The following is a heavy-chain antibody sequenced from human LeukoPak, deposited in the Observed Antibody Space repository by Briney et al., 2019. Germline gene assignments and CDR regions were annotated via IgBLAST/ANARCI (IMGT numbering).Heavy chain of an antibody. J-gene: IGHJ5*02. CDR1: GFTFSDYY. CDR3: ARVVAVAGDPRWFDP. D-gene: IGHD6-13*01. Sequence: AGGSLRLSCAASGFTFSDYYMSWIRQTPGKGLEWVSYISTGGNIIYYADSVKGRFTISRDNAKNSLYLQMDSLRAGDTAVYYCARVVAVAGDPRWFDPWGQGTLVTVSS. V-gene: IGHV3-11*01. CDR2: ISTGGNII.